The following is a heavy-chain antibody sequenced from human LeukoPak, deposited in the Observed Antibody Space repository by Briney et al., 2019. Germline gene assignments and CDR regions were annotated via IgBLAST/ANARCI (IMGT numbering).Heavy chain of an antibody. D-gene: IGHD5-18*01. Sequence: PSETLSLTCTVSGGSISSSRFFWGWVRQPPGKGLEWVSGISGSGGSTYYADSVKGRFTISRDNSKNTVHLQMSSLRAEDTAVYYCTKAQLWLRDWGQGTLVTVSS. J-gene: IGHJ4*02. CDR1: GGSISSSR. CDR2: ISGSGGST. V-gene: IGHV3-23*01. CDR3: TKAQLWLRD.